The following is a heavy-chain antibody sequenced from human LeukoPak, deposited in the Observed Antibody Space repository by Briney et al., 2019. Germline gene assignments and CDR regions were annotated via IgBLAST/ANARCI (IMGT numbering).Heavy chain of an antibody. CDR2: FEDGEA. V-gene: IGHV1-24*01. CDR1: GYSLSELS. D-gene: IGHD5-12*01. Sequence: ASVKVSCKVSGYSLSELSMHWVRQAPGKGLEWMGRFEDGEAVYSQTFQGRVNMTEDTSTDTAYMELISLRSDDTAVYYCATGWQRYSLNYWGQGTLVTVSS. CDR3: ATGWQRYSLNY. J-gene: IGHJ4*02.